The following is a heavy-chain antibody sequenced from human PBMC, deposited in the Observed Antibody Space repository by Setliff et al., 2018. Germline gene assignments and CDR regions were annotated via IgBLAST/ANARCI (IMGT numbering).Heavy chain of an antibody. Sequence: SVKVSCKASGGTFSSYAISWVRQAPGQGLEWMGRIIPIFGIANYAQKFQGRVTITADKSTSTAYMELSSLRSEDTAVYYCARDPWQWLTTFTSAEYFQHWGQGTLVTVSS. CDR1: GGTFSSYA. J-gene: IGHJ1*01. CDR2: IIPIFGIA. D-gene: IGHD6-19*01. V-gene: IGHV1-69*04. CDR3: ARDPWQWLTTFTSAEYFQH.